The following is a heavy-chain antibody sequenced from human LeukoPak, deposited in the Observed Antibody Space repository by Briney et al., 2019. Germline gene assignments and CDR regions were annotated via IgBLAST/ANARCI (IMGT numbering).Heavy chain of an antibody. CDR1: GFTFSSYA. Sequence: PGGSLRLSCAASGFTFSSYAMHWVRQAPGKGLEWVAVILYDGSNKYYADSVKGRFTISRDNSKNTLYLQMSSLRAEDTAVYYCVKPGVTMIRGVIRPYYFDYWGQGTLVTVSS. D-gene: IGHD3-10*01. CDR3: VKPGVTMIRGVIRPYYFDY. CDR2: ILYDGSNK. J-gene: IGHJ4*02. V-gene: IGHV3-30-3*02.